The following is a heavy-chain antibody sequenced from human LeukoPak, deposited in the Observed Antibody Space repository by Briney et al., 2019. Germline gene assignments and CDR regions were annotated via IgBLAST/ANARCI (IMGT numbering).Heavy chain of an antibody. CDR1: GFTFSSYS. J-gene: IGHJ4*02. D-gene: IGHD1-1*01. CDR3: ARSNWKAGNYYFDY. V-gene: IGHV3-21*01. CDR2: ISSSSSNI. Sequence: GVSLRLSCAASGFTFSSYSMNWVRQAPGKGLEWVSSISSSSSNIYYADSVKGRFTISRDNAKNSLYLQMNSLRAEDTAVYYCARSNWKAGNYYFDYWGEGTLVTVSS.